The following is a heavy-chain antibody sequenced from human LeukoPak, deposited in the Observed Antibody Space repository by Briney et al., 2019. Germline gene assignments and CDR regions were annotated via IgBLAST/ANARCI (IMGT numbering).Heavy chain of an antibody. D-gene: IGHD3-10*01. Sequence: ASVMVSCKASGYTFNRYYIQWVRQAPGQGLEWMGWINPRSGGTKYAQKFQGRVTMTRDTSISTACMELSRLTSDDTAVYYCARPYTKIELWFGESDYSYMDVWGKGTTVTISS. V-gene: IGHV1-2*02. CDR1: GYTFNRYY. CDR3: ARPYTKIELWFGESDYSYMDV. J-gene: IGHJ6*03. CDR2: INPRSGGT.